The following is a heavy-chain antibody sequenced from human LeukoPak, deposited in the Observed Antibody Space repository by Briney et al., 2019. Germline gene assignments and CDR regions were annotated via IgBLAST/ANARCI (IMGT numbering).Heavy chain of an antibody. CDR3: VKEDIASIGSSGQDY. J-gene: IGHJ4*02. D-gene: IGHD6-19*01. V-gene: IGHV3-64D*06. CDR2: ISSNGGST. Sequence: QPGGSLRLSCSASGFTFSSYAMHWVRQAPGKGLEYVSAISSNGGSTYYADSVKGRFTISRDNSKNTLYLQMSSLRAEDTAVYYCVKEDIASIGSSGQDYWGQGTLVTVSS. CDR1: GFTFSSYA.